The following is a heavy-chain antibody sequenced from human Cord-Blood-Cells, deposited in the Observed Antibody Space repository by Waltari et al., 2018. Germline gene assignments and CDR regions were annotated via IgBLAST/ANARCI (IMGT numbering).Heavy chain of an antibody. Sequence: QLQLQESGPGLVKPSETLSLTCTVSGGPISISSYYWGWLRQPPGKGLEWIGSIYYSGSTYYNPSLKSRVTISVDTSKNQFSLKLSSVTAADTAVYYCTSYYDILTGVDYWGQGTLVTVSS. CDR1: GGPISISSYY. CDR3: TSYYDILTGVDY. CDR2: IYYSGST. J-gene: IGHJ4*02. D-gene: IGHD3-9*01. V-gene: IGHV4-39*01.